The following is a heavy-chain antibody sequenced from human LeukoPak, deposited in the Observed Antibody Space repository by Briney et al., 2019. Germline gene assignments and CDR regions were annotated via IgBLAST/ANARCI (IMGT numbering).Heavy chain of an antibody. CDR3: TTSACTNGVCYTSVNY. Sequence: GGSLRLSCAASGFTFSNAWMSWARQAPGKGLEWVGRIKSKTDGGATDYAAPVKGKFTISRDDSKNTLYLQMNSLKTEDTAVYYCTTSACTNGVCYTSVNYWGQGTLVTVSS. CDR1: GFTFSNAW. V-gene: IGHV3-15*01. J-gene: IGHJ4*02. CDR2: IKSKTDGGAT. D-gene: IGHD2-8*01.